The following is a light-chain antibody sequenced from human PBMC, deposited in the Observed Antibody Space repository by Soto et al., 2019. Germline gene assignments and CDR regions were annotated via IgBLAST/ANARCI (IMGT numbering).Light chain of an antibody. CDR2: GAS. J-gene: IGKJ1*01. Sequence: EIVMTQSPATLSVSPGERATLSCRASQSVTSNLAWYQKKPGQAPRRLIYGASTRATGIPARFSGSGSGTDFTLTISSLQSEDFAVYYCQQDDNWWTFGQGTRVEIK. V-gene: IGKV3-15*01. CDR3: QQDDNWWT. CDR1: QSVTSN.